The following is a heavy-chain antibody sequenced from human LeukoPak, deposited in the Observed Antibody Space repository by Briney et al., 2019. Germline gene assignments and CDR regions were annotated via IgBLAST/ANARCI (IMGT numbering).Heavy chain of an antibody. CDR3: PRDHYATSDGS. J-gene: IGHJ5*02. Sequence: SDTASCTASGYSSTSYNINVVRQAGGQGLESMGWMKPNSSNTADAQKFQERITMTRNTSINTAYMELSSLRPDDTAVYYCPRDHYATSDGSWGQGTLVTVSA. V-gene: IGHV1-8*01. CDR2: MKPNSSNT. CDR1: GYSSTSYN. D-gene: IGHD1-26*01.